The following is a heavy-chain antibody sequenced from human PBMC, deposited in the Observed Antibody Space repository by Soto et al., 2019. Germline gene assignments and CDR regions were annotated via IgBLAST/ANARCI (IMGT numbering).Heavy chain of an antibody. J-gene: IGHJ4*02. CDR1: GFTFSSYG. D-gene: IGHD3-3*01. CDR2: ISYDGSNK. Sequence: GESLKISCAASGFTFSSYGMHWVRQAPGKGMEWVAVISYDGSNKYYADSVKGRFTISRDNSKNTLYLQLNSLRAEDTAVYFCSKDPVQNYYDFWSGYYFDYWGQGTLVTVSS. CDR3: SKDPVQNYYDFWSGYYFDY. V-gene: IGHV3-30*18.